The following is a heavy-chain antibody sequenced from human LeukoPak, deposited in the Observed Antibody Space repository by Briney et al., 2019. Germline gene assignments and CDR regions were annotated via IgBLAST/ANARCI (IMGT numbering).Heavy chain of an antibody. CDR1: GGSISSSSYY. J-gene: IGHJ4*02. V-gene: IGHV4-39*07. D-gene: IGHD3-10*01. CDR3: ARTYYYGSGRYFDY. CDR2: IYYSGST. Sequence: SETLSLTCTVSGGSISSSSYYWGWIRQPPGKGLEWIGSIYYSGSTYYNPSLKSRVTISVDTSKNQFSLKLSSVTAADTAIYYCARTYYYGSGRYFDYWGQGTLVTVSS.